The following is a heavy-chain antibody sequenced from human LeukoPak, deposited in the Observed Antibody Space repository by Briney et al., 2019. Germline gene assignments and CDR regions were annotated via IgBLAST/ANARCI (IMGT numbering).Heavy chain of an antibody. CDR3: ARSYSSGWYFFDY. J-gene: IGHJ4*02. Sequence: ASVKVSCKASGYTFTSYAMNWVRQAPGQGLEWMGGIIPIFGTANYAQKFQGRVTITADESTSTAYMELSSLRSEDTAVYYCARSYSSGWYFFDYWGQGTLVTVSS. CDR1: GYTFTSYA. CDR2: IIPIFGTA. V-gene: IGHV1-69*13. D-gene: IGHD6-19*01.